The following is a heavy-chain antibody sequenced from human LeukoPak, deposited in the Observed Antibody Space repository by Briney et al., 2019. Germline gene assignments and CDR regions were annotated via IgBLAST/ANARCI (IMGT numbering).Heavy chain of an antibody. CDR1: GFSFSTYP. CDR2: ISTYSSTK. V-gene: IGHV3-48*01. Sequence: GGSLRLSCAASGFSFSTYPMNWVRQAPGEGLEWVSYISTYSSTKHYADSVKGRFTIARDDAKNSLYLQMNSLTAEDTGVYFCARDEGCSSTSCSVGYYYMDVWGKGTTVTVSS. CDR3: ARDEGCSSTSCSVGYYYMDV. J-gene: IGHJ6*03. D-gene: IGHD2-2*01.